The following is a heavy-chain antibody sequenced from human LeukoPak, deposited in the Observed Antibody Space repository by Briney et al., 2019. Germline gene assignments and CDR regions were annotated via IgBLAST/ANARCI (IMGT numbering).Heavy chain of an antibody. CDR1: GFTFDDYA. CDR2: ISWDGGST. Sequence: PGGSLRLSCAASGFTFDDYAMHWVRQAPGKGLEWVSLISWDGGSTYYADSVRGRFPISRDNSKNSLYLQMNSLRAEDTALYYCAKNNRYYYYYMDVWGKGTTVTVSS. J-gene: IGHJ6*03. V-gene: IGHV3-43D*04. CDR3: AKNNRYYYYYMDV.